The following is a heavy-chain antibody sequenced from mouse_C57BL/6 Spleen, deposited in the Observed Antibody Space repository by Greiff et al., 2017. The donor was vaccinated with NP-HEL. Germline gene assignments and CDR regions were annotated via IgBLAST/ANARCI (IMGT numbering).Heavy chain of an antibody. J-gene: IGHJ1*03. CDR1: GYTFTSYW. V-gene: IGHV1-69*01. D-gene: IGHD1-1*01. Sequence: QVQLQQPGAELVMPGASVKLSCKASGYTFTSYWMHWVKQRPGQGLEWIGAIDPSDSYTNYNQKFKGKSTLTVDKSSSTAYMQLSSLTSEDSAVYYCARYDYGSRSTRYFDVWGTGTTVTVSS. CDR3: ARYDYGSRSTRYFDV. CDR2: IDPSDSYT.